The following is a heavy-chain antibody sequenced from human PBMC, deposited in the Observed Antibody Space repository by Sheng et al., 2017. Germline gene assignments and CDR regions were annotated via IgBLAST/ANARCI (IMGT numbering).Heavy chain of an antibody. CDR2: ISTDGRST. Sequence: EVQLVESGGGLVQPGGSVRLSCAASGFTLSGYWMHWVRQAPGKGLVWVSRISTDGRSTNYADSVKGRFTISRDNAKNTLYLQMNSLRDDDTAVYYCAGTTTTCCDHWGQGTLVTRLL. V-gene: IGHV3-74*01. D-gene: IGHD2-2*01. CDR1: GFTLSGYW. CDR3: AGTTTTCCDH. J-gene: IGHJ5*02.